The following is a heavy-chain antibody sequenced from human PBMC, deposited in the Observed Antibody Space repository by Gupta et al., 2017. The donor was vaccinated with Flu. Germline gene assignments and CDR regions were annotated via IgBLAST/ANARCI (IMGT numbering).Heavy chain of an antibody. Sequence: DVQLVASGGGLVQPVGSLRLSCAASGFTFSRYEMNWVRQAPGKGLEWVSYITTSCSTIYYADSVKGRFTISRDNAKNSLYLQMNRLRVEDTAVYYCARDHWVAGDNWYFDLWGRGTLVTVSS. D-gene: IGHD2-21*01. V-gene: IGHV3-48*03. CDR1: GFTFSRYE. J-gene: IGHJ2*01. CDR2: ITTSCSTI. CDR3: ARDHWVAGDNWYFDL.